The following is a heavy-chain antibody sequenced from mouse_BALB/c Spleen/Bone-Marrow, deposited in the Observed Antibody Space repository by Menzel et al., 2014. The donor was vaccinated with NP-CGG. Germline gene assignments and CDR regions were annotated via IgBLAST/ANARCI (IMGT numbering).Heavy chain of an antibody. CDR1: GFTFSSYD. Sequence: EVKLVESGGGLVKSGGSLKLSCAASGFTFSSYDMSWVRQTPEKRLEWVAIINTGGSYTYYSDSVKGRFTISRDNAKNTLYLQMISLRSEDTAMYYCARRALDYWYFDVWGAGTTVTVSS. V-gene: IGHV5-9-3*01. CDR3: ARRALDYWYFDV. CDR2: INTGGSYT. J-gene: IGHJ1*01.